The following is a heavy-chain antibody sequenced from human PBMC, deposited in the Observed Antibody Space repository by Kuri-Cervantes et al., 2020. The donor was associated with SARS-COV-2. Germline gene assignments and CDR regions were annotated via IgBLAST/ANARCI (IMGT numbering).Heavy chain of an antibody. J-gene: IGHJ4*02. D-gene: IGHD4-17*01. CDR1: GFTFSAYT. CDR2: ITRSSVYI. CDR3: ARSPSDGDYDPFDY. Sequence: GESLKISCVASGFTFSAYTLNWVRQAPGKGLEWVSSITRSSVYISYADSLKGRFTISRDNAKNSRYLQMNSLRAEDTAVYYRARSPSDGDYDPFDYWGQGTLVTVSS. V-gene: IGHV3-21*01.